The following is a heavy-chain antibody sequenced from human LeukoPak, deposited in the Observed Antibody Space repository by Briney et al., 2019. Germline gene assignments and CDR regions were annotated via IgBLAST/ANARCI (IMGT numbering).Heavy chain of an antibody. CDR2: IIPILGIA. CDR3: ARSHQPANWNDGSYYGMDV. Sequence: SVTVSCKASGGTFSSYAISGVGQAPGQGREWMGRIIPILGIANYAQKFHARVTITADKSTSTAYMELSSLRSEDTAVYYCARSHQPANWNDGSYYGMDVWGQGTTVTVSS. CDR1: GGTFSSYA. J-gene: IGHJ6*02. V-gene: IGHV1-69*04. D-gene: IGHD1-1*01.